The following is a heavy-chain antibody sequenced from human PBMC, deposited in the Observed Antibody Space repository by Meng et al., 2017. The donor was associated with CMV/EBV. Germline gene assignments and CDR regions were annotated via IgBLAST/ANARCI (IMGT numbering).Heavy chain of an antibody. V-gene: IGHV2-5*01. CDR1: FSLSTSGVG. D-gene: IGHD2-2*02. J-gene: IGHJ4*02. Sequence: FSLSTSGVGVGWIRQPPGKALEWPALIYWNDDKRYSPSLKSRLTITKDTSKNQVVLTMTNMDPVDTATYYCARAYCSSTSCYKRYDYWGQGTLVTVSS. CDR2: IYWNDDK. CDR3: ARAYCSSTSCYKRYDY.